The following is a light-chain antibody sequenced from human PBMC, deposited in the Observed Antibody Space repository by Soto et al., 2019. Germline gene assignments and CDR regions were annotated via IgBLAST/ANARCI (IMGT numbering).Light chain of an antibody. CDR1: QSISIW. Sequence: DIHMTQSPSTLSASVGDRVTITCRASQSISIWLAWYQQKPGKAPNLLIYKTSSLESGVPSRFSGSGSGTEFTLTISSLQPDDFATYYCQHYNDYSWTFGQGPKVQLK. J-gene: IGKJ1*01. CDR2: KTS. CDR3: QHYNDYSWT. V-gene: IGKV1-5*03.